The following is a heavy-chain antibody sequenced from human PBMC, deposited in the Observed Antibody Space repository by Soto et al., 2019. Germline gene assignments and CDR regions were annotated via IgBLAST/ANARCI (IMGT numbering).Heavy chain of an antibody. D-gene: IGHD2-15*01. CDR3: AKYPHHCTGGSCYSYYYGMDV. CDR1: GFTCSSYA. J-gene: IGHJ6*02. Sequence: GGALRLSCAASGFTCSSYAMSWGRQAPGKGLEWVSAISGSGGSTYYADSVKGRFTISRDNSKNTLYLQMNSLRDEDTAVYYCAKYPHHCTGGSCYSYYYGMDVWGQGTTVTVSS. V-gene: IGHV3-23*01. CDR2: ISGSGGST.